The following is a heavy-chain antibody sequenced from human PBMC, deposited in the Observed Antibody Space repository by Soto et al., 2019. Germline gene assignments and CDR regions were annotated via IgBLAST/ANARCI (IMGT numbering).Heavy chain of an antibody. J-gene: IGHJ4*02. CDR2: IIPIFGTA. CDR3: ARDPAPTYSSSREGPRIFDY. V-gene: IGHV1-69*13. D-gene: IGHD6-13*01. Sequence: SVKVSCKASGGTFSSYAISWVRQAPGQGXEWMGGIIPIFGTANYAQKFQGRVTITADESTSTAYMELSSLRSEDTAVYYCARDPAPTYSSSREGPRIFDYWGQGSLVTVSS. CDR1: GGTFSSYA.